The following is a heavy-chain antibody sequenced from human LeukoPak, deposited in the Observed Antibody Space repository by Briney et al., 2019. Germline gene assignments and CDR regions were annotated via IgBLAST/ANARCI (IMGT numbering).Heavy chain of an antibody. CDR1: GGTFSSYA. CDR3: AREGRIAAAGTYFWFDP. J-gene: IGHJ5*02. Sequence: ASVKVSCKASGGTFSSYAISWVRQAPGQGLEWMGGIIPIFGTASYAQKFQGRVTITADESTSTAYMELSSLRSEDTAVYYCAREGRIAAAGTYFWFDPWGQGTLVTVSS. V-gene: IGHV1-69*13. D-gene: IGHD6-13*01. CDR2: IIPIFGTA.